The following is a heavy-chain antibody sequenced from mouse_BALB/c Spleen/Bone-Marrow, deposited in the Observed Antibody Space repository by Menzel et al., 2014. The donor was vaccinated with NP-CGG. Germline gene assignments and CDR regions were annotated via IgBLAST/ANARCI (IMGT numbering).Heavy chain of an antibody. CDR2: IDPENGNT. Sequence: VQLKESGAELVKPGASVKLSCTASGFNIKDTYMHWVKQRPEQGLEWIGRIDPENGNTKYDPKFQGKATITADTSSNTAYLQLSSLTSEDTAVYYCARYSYGSRGYYFDYWGQGTTLTVSS. CDR3: ARYSYGSRGYYFDY. CDR1: GFNIKDTY. V-gene: IGHV14-3*02. D-gene: IGHD1-1*01. J-gene: IGHJ2*01.